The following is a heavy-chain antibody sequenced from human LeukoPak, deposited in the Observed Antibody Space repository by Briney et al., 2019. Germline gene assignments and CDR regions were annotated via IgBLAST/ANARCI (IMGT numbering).Heavy chain of an antibody. J-gene: IGHJ4*02. D-gene: IGHD2-21*01. Sequence: ASGKLSCKAAGYTFTDYYMHWIRQPPGQGHGWKGWVKPKSGDTKYAKEYQARGTMTRATSINTAYMELRALRFDDTAVYYCVRGSPSSGLFPFLYWGQGNLVRVSS. CDR3: VRGSPSSGLFPFLY. V-gene: IGHV1-2*02. CDR1: GYTFTDYY. CDR2: VKPKSGDT.